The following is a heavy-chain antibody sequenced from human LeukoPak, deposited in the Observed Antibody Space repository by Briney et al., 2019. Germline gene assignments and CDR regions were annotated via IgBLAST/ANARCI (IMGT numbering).Heavy chain of an antibody. CDR2: ISDSGGST. Sequence: GGSLRLSCAASGLTFNNYAMSWVRQAPGKGLEWVSTISDSGGSTYYADSVKGRFTISRDNSKNTLYLQMNSLRAEDTAVYYCARTAAGTFFDYWGQGTLVTVSS. CDR3: ARTAAGTFFDY. D-gene: IGHD6-13*01. V-gene: IGHV3-23*01. J-gene: IGHJ4*02. CDR1: GLTFNNYA.